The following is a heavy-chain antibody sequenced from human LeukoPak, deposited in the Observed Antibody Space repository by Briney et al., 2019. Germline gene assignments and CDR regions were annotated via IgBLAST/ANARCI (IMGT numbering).Heavy chain of an antibody. CDR1: GDTFSTNTAA. D-gene: IGHD2-15*01. Sequence: SQTLSLTCALSGDTFSTNTAAWSWIRQSPSRGLEWLVRTYYRSKWYNYYAGSVKSRIIFNPDASKNQFSLQLNSVTPEDTAVYYCAREKVVIAATHYYGMDVWGQGTTVTVSS. V-gene: IGHV6-1*01. J-gene: IGHJ6*02. CDR2: TYYRSKWYN. CDR3: AREKVVIAATHYYGMDV.